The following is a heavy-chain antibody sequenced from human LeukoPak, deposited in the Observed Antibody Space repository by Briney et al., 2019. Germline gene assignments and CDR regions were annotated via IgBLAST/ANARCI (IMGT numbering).Heavy chain of an antibody. Sequence: SETLSLTCSVSGGLISSSGNFYWGWIRQVPGKGLEWIGSVYHTGYSYDNPSLKSRVTVSVDTSKNQFSLKLSSVTAADTAVYYCARVFPHGYSDYWGQGTLVTVSA. J-gene: IGHJ4*02. D-gene: IGHD2-8*01. V-gene: IGHV4-39*07. CDR2: VYHTGYS. CDR3: ARVFPHGYSDY. CDR1: GGLISSSGNFY.